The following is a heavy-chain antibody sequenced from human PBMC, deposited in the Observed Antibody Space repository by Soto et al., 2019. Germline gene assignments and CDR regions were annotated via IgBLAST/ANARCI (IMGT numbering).Heavy chain of an antibody. CDR3: ARGSRYCSGGSCLGGWFDP. V-gene: IGHV3-48*03. CDR2: ISSSLSTI. Sequence: EVQLVESGGGLVQPGGSLRLSCAAAGFTFSSYEMNWVRQAPGKGLEWISYISSSLSTIFYADSVKGRFSISRDNAKNSLYLQMNSLRAEDTAVYYCARGSRYCSGGSCLGGWFDPWGQGTLVTVSS. D-gene: IGHD2-15*01. J-gene: IGHJ5*02. CDR1: GFTFSSYE.